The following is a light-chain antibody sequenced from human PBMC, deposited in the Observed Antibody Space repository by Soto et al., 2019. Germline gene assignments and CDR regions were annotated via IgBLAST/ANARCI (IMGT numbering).Light chain of an antibody. V-gene: IGKV1-5*01. J-gene: IGKJ2*01. CDR3: QQYNSYSPYT. CDR2: DAS. CDR1: QSISSW. Sequence: DIQMTQSPSTLSASVGDRVTITCRASQSISSWLAWYQQKPGKAPKLLIYDASSLESGVPSRFSGSGSGTEFALTISILQPEDFETYYCQQYNSYSPYTFGQGTKLEIK.